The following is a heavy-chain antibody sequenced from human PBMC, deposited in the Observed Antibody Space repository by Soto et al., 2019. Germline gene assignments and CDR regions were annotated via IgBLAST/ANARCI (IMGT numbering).Heavy chain of an antibody. Sequence: SVKVSCKASGGTFSSNAISWVRQAPGQGLEWMGGIIPIFGTANYAQKFQGRVTITADESTSTAYMELSSLRSEDTAVYYCARDRDYYDSSGYPLGNWFDPWGQGTLVTVSS. CDR1: GGTFSSNA. D-gene: IGHD3-22*01. CDR2: IIPIFGTA. CDR3: ARDRDYYDSSGYPLGNWFDP. V-gene: IGHV1-69*13. J-gene: IGHJ5*02.